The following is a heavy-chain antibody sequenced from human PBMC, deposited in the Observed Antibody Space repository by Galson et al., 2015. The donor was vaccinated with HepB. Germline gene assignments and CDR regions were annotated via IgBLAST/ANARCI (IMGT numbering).Heavy chain of an antibody. D-gene: IGHD3-22*01. Sequence: SLRLSCAASGFTFRNYAMHWVRQAPGKGLEWVSLISHDGNNKYYAESVKGRFTISRDNSKNTLYLQMNSLRAEDTAVYHCGKPGVTMTVVAPGDYWGQGTLVTVSS. CDR1: GFTFRNYA. CDR3: GKPGVTMTVVAPGDY. V-gene: IGHV3-30*18. CDR2: ISHDGNNK. J-gene: IGHJ4*02.